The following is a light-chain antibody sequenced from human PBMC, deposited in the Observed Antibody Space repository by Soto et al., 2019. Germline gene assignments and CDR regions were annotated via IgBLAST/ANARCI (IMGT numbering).Light chain of an antibody. J-gene: IGKJ3*01. CDR1: QSVSSY. CDR2: DAS. Sequence: EIVMTQSPATLSVSPGARVTLSCRASQSVSSYLDWYQQKPGQPPRLLIYDASTRATGIPARYSGSGSGTEFTLTVTSLQSEDFASYYCHQYNPWPFFTFGPGTRVDI. V-gene: IGKV3-15*01. CDR3: HQYNPWPFFT.